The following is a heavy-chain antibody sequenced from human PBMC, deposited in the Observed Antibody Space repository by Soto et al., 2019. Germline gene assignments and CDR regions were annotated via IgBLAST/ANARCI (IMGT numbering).Heavy chain of an antibody. Sequence: EVQLVESGGGLVQPGGSLRLSCAASGFTFSSYRMNWVGQAPGKGLEWVSYISSSSSTIYYADSVKGRFTISRDNAKNSLYLQMNSLRAEDTAVYYCARHPERIAQIGWFDPWGQGTLVTVSS. V-gene: IGHV3-48*01. D-gene: IGHD6-13*01. CDR3: ARHPERIAQIGWFDP. CDR1: GFTFSSYR. CDR2: ISSSSSTI. J-gene: IGHJ5*02.